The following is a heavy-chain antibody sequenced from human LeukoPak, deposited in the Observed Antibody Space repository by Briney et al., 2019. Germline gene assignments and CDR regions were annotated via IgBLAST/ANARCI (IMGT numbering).Heavy chain of an antibody. Sequence: ASVKVSCKASGYILTSHYMHWVRQAPGQGLEWMGVINPSGGTTTYAQTFQGRVTMTRDTSTSTVYMELSSLRSENTAVYYCARDRENFNWFDPWSQGTLVTVSS. CDR2: INPSGGTT. CDR1: GYILTSHY. V-gene: IGHV1-46*01. CDR3: ARDRENFNWFDP. J-gene: IGHJ5*02.